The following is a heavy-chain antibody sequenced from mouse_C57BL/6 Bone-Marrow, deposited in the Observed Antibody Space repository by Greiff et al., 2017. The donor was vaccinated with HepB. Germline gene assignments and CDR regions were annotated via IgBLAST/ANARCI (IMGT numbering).Heavy chain of an antibody. V-gene: IGHV1-26*01. J-gene: IGHJ2*01. CDR2: INPNNGGT. CDR1: GYTFTDYY. D-gene: IGHD1-2*01. CDR3: ARDGLVHY. Sequence: EVQLQQSGPELVKPGASVKISCKASGYTFTDYYMNWVKQSHGKSLEWIGDINPNNGGTSYNQKFKGKATLTVDKSSSTAYMELRSLTSEDSAVYYCARDGLVHYWGQGTTLPVSS.